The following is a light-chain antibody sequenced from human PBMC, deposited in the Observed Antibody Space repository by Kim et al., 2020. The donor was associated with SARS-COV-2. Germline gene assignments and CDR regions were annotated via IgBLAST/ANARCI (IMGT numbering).Light chain of an antibody. J-gene: IGKJ4*01. CDR1: QSIGIY. CDR3: QQSHTTPLLS. CDR2: AAS. Sequence: DIQMTQSPSSLAASVGDRVTIACRASQSIGIYLNWYQQKPGKAPKLLIYAASSLQSGVPSRFSGSGSGTDFTLTISNVQPEDFATYYCQQSHTTPLLSFGGGTKLEI. V-gene: IGKV1-39*01.